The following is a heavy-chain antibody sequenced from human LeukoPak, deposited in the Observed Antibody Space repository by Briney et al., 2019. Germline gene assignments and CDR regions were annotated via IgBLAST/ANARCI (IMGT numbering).Heavy chain of an antibody. J-gene: IGHJ5*02. CDR2: IYNGGII. CDR3: ARDSGTTGEVKFDP. V-gene: IGHV4-4*07. D-gene: IGHD3-10*01. Sequence: SETLSLTCTVSGGSISSYYWSWIRQPAGKGLEWIGRIYNGGIITYNPSLKSRVTVSIDTSNNQFSLRLRFVTAADTAVYYCARDSGTTGEVKFDPWGQGTLVTVSS. CDR1: GGSISSYY.